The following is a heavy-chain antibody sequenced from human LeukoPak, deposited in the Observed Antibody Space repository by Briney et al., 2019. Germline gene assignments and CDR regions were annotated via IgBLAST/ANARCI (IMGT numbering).Heavy chain of an antibody. D-gene: IGHD3-22*01. J-gene: IGHJ4*02. V-gene: IGHV3-30-3*01. Sequence: PGRSLRLSCAASGFTFSSYAMHWVRQAPGKGLEWVAVISYDGSNKYYADSVKGRFTISRDNSKNTLYLQMNSLRAEDTAVYYCARDLDSSGYYHVVDSWGQGALVTVSS. CDR1: GFTFSSYA. CDR2: ISYDGSNK. CDR3: ARDLDSSGYYHVVDS.